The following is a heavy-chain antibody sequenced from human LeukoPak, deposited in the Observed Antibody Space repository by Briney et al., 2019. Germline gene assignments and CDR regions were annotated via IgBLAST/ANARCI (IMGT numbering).Heavy chain of an antibody. CDR2: INPNSGGT. CDR3: ARGVTMIAKSKKRRVRAFDI. J-gene: IGHJ3*02. V-gene: IGHV1-2*02. Sequence: GASVKVSCKASGYTFTGYYMHWVRQAPGQGLEWMGWINPNSGGTNYAQKFQGRVTMTRDTSISTAHMELSRLRSDDTAVYYCARGVTMIAKSKKRRVRAFDIWGQGTMVTASS. D-gene: IGHD3-22*01. CDR1: GYTFTGYY.